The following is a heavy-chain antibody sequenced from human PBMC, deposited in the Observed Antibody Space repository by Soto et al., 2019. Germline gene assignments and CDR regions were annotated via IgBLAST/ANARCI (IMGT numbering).Heavy chain of an antibody. J-gene: IGHJ4*02. D-gene: IGHD3-10*01. CDR2: INQDGSEE. Sequence: EVQLVESGGGLVQPGGSLRLSCAASGFTFSSYWMSWVRQAPGKGLEWVANINQDGSEEYYVDSVKGRFTISRDNAKNSRYLQMNSLRDEDTAVYYCAKAPRGSGRDYYFDYWGQGTLITVSS. CDR3: AKAPRGSGRDYYFDY. V-gene: IGHV3-7*05. CDR1: GFTFSSYW.